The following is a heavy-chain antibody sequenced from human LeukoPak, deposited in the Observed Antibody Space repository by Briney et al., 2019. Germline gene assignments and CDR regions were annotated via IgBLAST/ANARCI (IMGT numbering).Heavy chain of an antibody. CDR2: INWNGGST. CDR1: GFTFDDYG. D-gene: IGHD2-8*01. J-gene: IGHJ6*03. V-gene: IGHV3-20*04. Sequence: GGSLRLSCAASGFTFDDYGMSWVRQAPGKGLEWVSGINWNGGSTGYADSVKGRFTISRDNAKNSLYLQMNSLRAEDTALYYCARENRCTNGVCYNYYYYYMDVWGKGTTVTVSS. CDR3: ARENRCTNGVCYNYYYYYMDV.